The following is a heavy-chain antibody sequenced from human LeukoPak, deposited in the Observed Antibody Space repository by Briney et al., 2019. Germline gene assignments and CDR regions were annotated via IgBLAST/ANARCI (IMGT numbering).Heavy chain of an antibody. D-gene: IGHD2-15*01. CDR1: GGSFSGYY. J-gene: IGHJ5*02. CDR2: INHSGST. Sequence: SETLSLTRAVYGGSFSGYYWSWIRQPPGKGLEWIGEINHSGSTNYNPSLKSRVTISVDTSKNQFSLKLSSVTAADTAVYYCARGPYCSGSSCYPSSLLGWYNWFDPWGQGTLVTVSS. V-gene: IGHV4-34*01. CDR3: ARGPYCSGSSCYPSSLLGWYNWFDP.